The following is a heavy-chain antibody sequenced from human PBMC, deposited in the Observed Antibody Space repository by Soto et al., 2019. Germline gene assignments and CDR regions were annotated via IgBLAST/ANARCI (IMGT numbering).Heavy chain of an antibody. Sequence: GASVKVSCKASGYTFTSYAMHWVRQAPGQRLEWMGWINAGNGNTKYSQKFQGRVTITRDASASTAYMELSSLRSEDTAVYYCARDYTVGDCSGGSCDGYYYYYYVDVWGKGTTVTVSS. CDR3: ARDYTVGDCSGGSCDGYYYYYYVDV. D-gene: IGHD2-15*01. CDR2: INAGNGNT. J-gene: IGHJ6*03. V-gene: IGHV1-3*01. CDR1: GYTFTSYA.